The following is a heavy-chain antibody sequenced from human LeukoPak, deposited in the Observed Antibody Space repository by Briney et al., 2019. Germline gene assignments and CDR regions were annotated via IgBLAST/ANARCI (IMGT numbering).Heavy chain of an antibody. J-gene: IGHJ5*02. CDR3: ARHKGITIFGVVILNWFDP. CDR1: RGSISSYY. CDR2: IYYSGST. Sequence: PSETLSLTCTVSRGSISSYYWSWIRQPPGKGVEWIGYIYYSGSTNYNPSLKSRVTISVDTSKNQFSLKLSSVTAADTAVYYCARHKGITIFGVVILNWFDPWGQGTLVTVSS. V-gene: IGHV4-59*08. D-gene: IGHD3-3*01.